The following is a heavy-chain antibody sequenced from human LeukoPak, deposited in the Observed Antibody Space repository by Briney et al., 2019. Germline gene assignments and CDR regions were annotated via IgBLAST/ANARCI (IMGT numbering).Heavy chain of an antibody. Sequence: ASVKVSCKASGYTFTSYDINWVRQATGQGLEWMGWMNPNSGNTGYAQKFQGRVTMTRNTSISTAYMELSSLRFEDTAVYYCARGVRIYSSSWTNWFDPWGQGTLVTVSS. CDR2: MNPNSGNT. D-gene: IGHD6-13*01. V-gene: IGHV1-8*01. J-gene: IGHJ5*02. CDR3: ARGVRIYSSSWTNWFDP. CDR1: GYTFTSYD.